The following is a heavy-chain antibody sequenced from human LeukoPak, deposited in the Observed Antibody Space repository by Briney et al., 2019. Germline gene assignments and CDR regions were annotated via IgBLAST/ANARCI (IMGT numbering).Heavy chain of an antibody. CDR1: GFSFSSYA. V-gene: IGHV3-30*04. D-gene: IGHD3-10*01. CDR2: ISYDGSNK. CDR3: AREYGSGSPWAYYYYGMDV. J-gene: IGHJ6*02. Sequence: PGRSIRLCCAASGFSFSSYAMHRVRQAPRKGLETVAVISYDGSNKYYADSVEGRFTISRGNSKIGLYLQMDSLRAEDTAVYYCAREYGSGSPWAYYYYGMDVWGQGTTVTVSS.